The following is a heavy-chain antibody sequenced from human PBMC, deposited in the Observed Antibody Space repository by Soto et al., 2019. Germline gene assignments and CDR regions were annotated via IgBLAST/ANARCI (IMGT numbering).Heavy chain of an antibody. CDR1: GVRNTSTS. CDR2: IVVGSGNT. CDR3: ARDAGSFDY. D-gene: IGHD3-10*01. J-gene: IGHJ4*02. Sequence: PVYVYFKDAGVRNTSTSLQWVRQARGQRLEWIGWIVVGSGNTNYAQKFQGRVTITTDTSARTAYMELSSLRSEDTAVYYCARDAGSFDYWGQGTLVTVSS. V-gene: IGHV1-58*01.